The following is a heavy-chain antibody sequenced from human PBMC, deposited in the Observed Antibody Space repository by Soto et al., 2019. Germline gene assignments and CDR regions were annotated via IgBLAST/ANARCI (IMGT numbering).Heavy chain of an antibody. D-gene: IGHD4-17*01. J-gene: IGHJ4*02. CDR2: ISYDGSNK. V-gene: IGHV3-30-3*01. CDR3: ARDYGGNHCFDY. CDR1: GFTFSSYA. Sequence: GGSLRLSCAASGFTFSSYAMHWVRQAPGKGLEWVAVISYDGSNKYYADSVKGRFTISRDNSKNTLYLQMNSLRAEDTAVYYCARDYGGNHCFDYWGQGTLVTVS.